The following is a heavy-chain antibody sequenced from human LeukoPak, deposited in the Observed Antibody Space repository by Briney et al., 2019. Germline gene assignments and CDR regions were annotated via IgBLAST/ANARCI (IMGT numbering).Heavy chain of an antibody. V-gene: IGHV3-21*01. CDR1: GFTFSSYT. CDR2: ISSSSSYM. Sequence: PGGSLRLSCAASGFTFSSYTMNWVRQPPGKGLEWVSTISSSSSYMYYADSVKGRFTISRDNSKNTLYLQMNSLRAEDTAVYYCAKGYGWEASYYYYYMDVWGKGTTVTISS. D-gene: IGHD1-26*01. CDR3: AKGYGWEASYYYYYMDV. J-gene: IGHJ6*03.